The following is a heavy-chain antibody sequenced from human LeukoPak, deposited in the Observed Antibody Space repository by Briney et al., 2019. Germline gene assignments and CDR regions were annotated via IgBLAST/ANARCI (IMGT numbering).Heavy chain of an antibody. CDR2: TYTSGST. V-gene: IGHV4-4*09. Sequence: SETLSLTCAVSGGSISSYYWSWIRQPPGKGLEWIGYTYTSGSTNYNPSLKSRVTIPVDTSKNQFSLKLSSVTAADTAVYYCARPNYYYYYMDVWGKGTTVTVSS. CDR3: ARPNYYYYYMDV. CDR1: GGSISSYY. J-gene: IGHJ6*03.